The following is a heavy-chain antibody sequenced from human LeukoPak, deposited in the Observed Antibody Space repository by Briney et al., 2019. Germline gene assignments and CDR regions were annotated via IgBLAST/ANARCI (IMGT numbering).Heavy chain of an antibody. CDR1: GFTFSSYT. CDR3: AKDGLRQWLRGWSDY. Sequence: PGGSLRLSCEASGFTFSSYTMNWVRQAPGEGLEWVSSITSSSSSIYYADSVKGRITISRDNARNSLYLQMNSLRAEDTAVYYCAKDGLRQWLRGWSDYWGQGTLVTVSS. CDR2: ITSSSSSI. D-gene: IGHD6-19*01. V-gene: IGHV3-21*01. J-gene: IGHJ4*02.